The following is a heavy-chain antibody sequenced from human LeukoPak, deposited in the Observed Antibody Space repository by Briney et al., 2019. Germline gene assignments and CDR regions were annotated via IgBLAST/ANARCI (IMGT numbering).Heavy chain of an antibody. J-gene: IGHJ4*02. Sequence: PSETLSLTCSVSGYSFTSGHYWGWIRQPPGKGLEWIGDIYHTGSTHYNPSLKSRVTISVDTSKNQFSLKLSSVAAADTAVYYCAGYCSSTTCILRAFDYWGQGTLVTVSS. CDR3: AGYCSSTTCILRAFDY. V-gene: IGHV4-38-2*01. CDR1: GYSFTSGHY. CDR2: IYHTGST. D-gene: IGHD2-2*01.